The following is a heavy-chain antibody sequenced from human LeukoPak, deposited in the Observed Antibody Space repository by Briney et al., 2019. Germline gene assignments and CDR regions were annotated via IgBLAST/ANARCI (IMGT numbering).Heavy chain of an antibody. CDR2: IYTSGST. CDR3: ARESLDYDFWSGYKT. Sequence: SETLSLTCTVSGGSISSSYWSWIRQPAGKGLEWIGRIYTSGSTNYNPSLKSRVTMSVDTSKNQFSLKLSSVTAADTAVYYCARESLDYDFWSGYKTWGQGTLVTVSS. J-gene: IGHJ5*02. CDR1: GGSISSSY. V-gene: IGHV4-4*07. D-gene: IGHD3-3*01.